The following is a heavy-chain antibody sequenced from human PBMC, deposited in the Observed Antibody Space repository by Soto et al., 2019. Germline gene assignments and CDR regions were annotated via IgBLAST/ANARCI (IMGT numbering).Heavy chain of an antibody. D-gene: IGHD3-3*01. J-gene: IGHJ6*02. CDR2: IYYSGST. CDR1: GGSISSGGYY. V-gene: IGHV4-31*03. CDR3: PSGSPDFWIGYRYPYYGTDV. Sequence: SETLSLTCTVSGGSISSGGYYWSWIRQHPGKGLEWIGSIYYSGSTYYNPSLKSRVTISVDTSKKECSLKLSSVTAADTAVYYCPSGSPDFWIGYRYPYYGTDVWGPGST.